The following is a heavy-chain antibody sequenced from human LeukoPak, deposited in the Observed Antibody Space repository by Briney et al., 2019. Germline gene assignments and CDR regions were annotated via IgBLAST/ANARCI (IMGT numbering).Heavy chain of an antibody. Sequence: PGGSLRLSCAASGFTFSSYSMNWVRQAPGKGLEWVSYLSSSSSYTYYADSVKGRFTISRDNAKNSLYLQMNSLRAEDTAVYYCARVRGYSNYVSYWGQGTLVTVSS. D-gene: IGHD4-11*01. CDR3: ARVRGYSNYVSY. V-gene: IGHV3-21*01. J-gene: IGHJ4*02. CDR2: LSSSSSYT. CDR1: GFTFSSYS.